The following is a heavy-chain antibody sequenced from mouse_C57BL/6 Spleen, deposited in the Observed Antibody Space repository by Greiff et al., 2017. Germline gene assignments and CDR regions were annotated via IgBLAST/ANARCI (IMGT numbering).Heavy chain of an antibody. V-gene: IGHV1-55*01. CDR2: IYPGSGST. D-gene: IGHD1-1*01. Sequence: QVQLQQPGAELVKPGASVKMSCKASGYTFTSYWITWVKQRPGQGLEWIGDIYPGSGSTNYNEKFKSKATLTVDTSSSTAYMQLSSLTSEDSAVYYCAVPHYYGSSSYWYFDVWGTGTTVTVAS. CDR1: GYTFTSYW. CDR3: AVPHYYGSSSYWYFDV. J-gene: IGHJ1*03.